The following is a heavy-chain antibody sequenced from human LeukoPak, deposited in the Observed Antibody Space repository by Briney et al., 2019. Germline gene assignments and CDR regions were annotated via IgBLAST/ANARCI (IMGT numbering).Heavy chain of an antibody. CDR1: GFSFSSDG. D-gene: IGHD1-14*01. CDR3: AKIGPDLGFDY. CDR2: ILGLGGAGRT. Sequence: PGGSLRLSCSASGFSFSSDGMSWVRQAPGKGLEWVSGILGLGGAGRTYYADSVKGRFTISRDNSKNTLYLQMNSLRAEDTAVYYCAKIGPDLGFDYWGQGTLVTVSS. J-gene: IGHJ4*02. V-gene: IGHV3-23*01.